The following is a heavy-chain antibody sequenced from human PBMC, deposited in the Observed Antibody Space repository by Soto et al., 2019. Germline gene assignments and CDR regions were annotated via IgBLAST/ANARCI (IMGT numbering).Heavy chain of an antibody. CDR1: GGSISSGGYY. D-gene: IGHD3-3*01. Sequence: SETLSLTCTVSGGSISSGGYYWSWIRQHPGKGLEWIGYIYYSGGTYYNPSLKSRVTISVDTSKNQFSLKLSSVTAADTAVYYCARDLHTIFGVVIKDYGMDVWGQGTTVTVSS. CDR2: IYYSGGT. V-gene: IGHV4-31*03. J-gene: IGHJ6*02. CDR3: ARDLHTIFGVVIKDYGMDV.